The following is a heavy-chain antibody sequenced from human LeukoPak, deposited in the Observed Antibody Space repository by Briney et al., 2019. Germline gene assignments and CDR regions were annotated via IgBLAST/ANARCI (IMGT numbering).Heavy chain of an antibody. V-gene: IGHV3-23*01. Sequence: GGSLRLSCAASGFTFSNYAMSWVRQAPGRGLEWVSAISGSSGSTYYADSVKGRFTISRDNSKNTLHLQMNSLRAEDTAVYQCARQLGFCSDGSCYFDFWGQGTLVTVSS. D-gene: IGHD2-15*01. J-gene: IGHJ4*02. CDR3: ARQLGFCSDGSCYFDF. CDR1: GFTFSNYA. CDR2: ISGSSGST.